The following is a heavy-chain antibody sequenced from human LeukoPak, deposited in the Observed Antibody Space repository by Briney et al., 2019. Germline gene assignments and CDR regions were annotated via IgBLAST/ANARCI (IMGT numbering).Heavy chain of an antibody. V-gene: IGHV1-24*01. Sequence: GASVKASCKVFGYTLTELSMHWVRQAPRKGLEWMGGFNPEDGTTIYTQKFQGRVTMTEDTSTDTAYMELSSLKSDDTAVYYCATDRDGDYALDYWGQGTLVTVSS. CDR3: ATDRDGDYALDY. D-gene: IGHD4-17*01. CDR1: GYTLTELS. J-gene: IGHJ4*02. CDR2: FNPEDGTT.